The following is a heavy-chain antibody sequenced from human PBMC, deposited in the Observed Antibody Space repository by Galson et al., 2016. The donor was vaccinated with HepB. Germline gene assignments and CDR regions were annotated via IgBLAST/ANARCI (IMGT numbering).Heavy chain of an antibody. CDR3: ASRVSYGWGSYDIGH. V-gene: IGHV4-39*07. J-gene: IGHJ4*02. CDR2: IYYSGGT. Sequence: ETLSLTCTVSGDSISSSNYYWGWIRQPPGKGLEWIATIYYSGGTYYNPSLKSRVTISVDTSKNRFFLNLNSVTAADTAVYYFASRVSYGWGSYDIGHWGQGTVVTVSS. CDR1: GDSISSSNYY. D-gene: IGHD3-10*01.